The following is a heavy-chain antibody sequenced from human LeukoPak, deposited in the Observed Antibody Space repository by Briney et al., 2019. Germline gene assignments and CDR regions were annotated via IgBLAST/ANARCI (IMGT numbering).Heavy chain of an antibody. J-gene: IGHJ6*02. V-gene: IGHV1-46*01. CDR1: GYTFTSYY. Sequence: PSASVKVSCKASGYTFTSYYIHWVRQAPGQGLEWMGIINPSGGSTSYAQMFQGRVTMTRDTSTSTVYMELSSLRSEDKAVHYCAREWELQRYYGMVVWGQGTTVTVSS. CDR2: INPSGGST. CDR3: AREWELQRYYGMVV. D-gene: IGHD1-26*01.